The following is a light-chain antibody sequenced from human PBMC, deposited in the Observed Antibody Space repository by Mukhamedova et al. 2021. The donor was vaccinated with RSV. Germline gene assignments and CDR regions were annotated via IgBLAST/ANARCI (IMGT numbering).Light chain of an antibody. J-gene: IGKJ2*01. CDR3: LHRSSSPPYS. Sequence: GESATLSCRASQSVSTYVAWYQQRVGQAPRLLIYDASNRASGIPARFSGRGSGTDFSLTITSLEPDDFAVYYCLHRSSSPPYSFG. V-gene: IGKV3-11*01. CDR2: DAS. CDR1: QSVSTY.